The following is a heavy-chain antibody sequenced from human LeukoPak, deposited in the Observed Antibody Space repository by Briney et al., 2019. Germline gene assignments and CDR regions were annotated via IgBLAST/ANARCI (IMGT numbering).Heavy chain of an antibody. CDR1: GFTFGSYW. CDR2: IKQDGSEK. D-gene: IGHD3-16*02. J-gene: IGHJ4*02. CDR3: ARVSNSYDYVWGSYRYTEDY. Sequence: GGSLRLSCAASGFTFGSYWMSWVRQAPGKGLEWVANIKQDGSEKYYVDSVKGRFTISRDNAKNSLYLQMNSLRAEDTAVYYCARVSNSYDYVWGSYRYTEDYWGQGTLVTVSS. V-gene: IGHV3-7*01.